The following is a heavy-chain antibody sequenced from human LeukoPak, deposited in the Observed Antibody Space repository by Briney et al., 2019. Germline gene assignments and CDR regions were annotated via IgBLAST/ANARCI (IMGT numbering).Heavy chain of an antibody. V-gene: IGHV3-21*01. CDR3: ASGATMVRY. Sequence: PGGSLRLSCAASGFTFSSYSVNWVRQAPGKGLEWVSSISSSSTYIYYADSVKGRFTISRDNAKDSLYLQMNSLRAEDTAVCYCASGATMVRYWGQGTLVTVAS. J-gene: IGHJ4*02. D-gene: IGHD3-10*01. CDR1: GFTFSSYS. CDR2: ISSSSTYI.